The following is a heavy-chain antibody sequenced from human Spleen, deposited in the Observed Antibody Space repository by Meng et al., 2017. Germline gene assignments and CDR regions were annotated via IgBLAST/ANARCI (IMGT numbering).Heavy chain of an antibody. Sequence: GESLKISCIASGFTFGDYAMSWVRQAPGKRLEYVSAITRDGVRTYYADSVKDRFTISRDNSKNTLYLQMNSLRAEDTALYYCAKNDAYGYGSDNWGQGTLVTVSS. D-gene: IGHD5-18*01. V-gene: IGHV3-64*04. J-gene: IGHJ4*02. CDR3: AKNDAYGYGSDN. CDR2: ITRDGVRT. CDR1: GFTFGDYA.